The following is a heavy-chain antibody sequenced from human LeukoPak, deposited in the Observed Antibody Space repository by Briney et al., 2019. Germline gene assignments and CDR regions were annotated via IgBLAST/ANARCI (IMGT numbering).Heavy chain of an antibody. Sequence: SVTLSLPCTVSVHPINSYHWSWIRQPAGKALEWIGRIYSSGSTNYNPALKSRVTMSLDTAKYQFSLKVTSVTAADTAVYYCARGRKGRYDSSSYYYNYYMDVWGKGTTVTVSS. J-gene: IGHJ6*03. CDR1: VHPINSYH. D-gene: IGHD3-22*01. V-gene: IGHV4-4*07. CDR2: IYSSGST. CDR3: ARGRKGRYDSSSYYYNYYMDV.